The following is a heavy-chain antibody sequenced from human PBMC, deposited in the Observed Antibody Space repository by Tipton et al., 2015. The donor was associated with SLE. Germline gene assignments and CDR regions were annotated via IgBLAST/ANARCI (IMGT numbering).Heavy chain of an antibody. V-gene: IGHV4-39*01. Sequence: TLSLTCTVSGGSISSSTYYWGWIRQPPGKGLGWIGNIYYSGSTYYNPSLKSRVTISVDTSKNQFSLKLSSVTAADTAVYYCARAFPSGYVQHWGQGTLVTV. CDR3: ARAFPSGYVQH. CDR2: IYYSGST. J-gene: IGHJ1*01. CDR1: GGSISSSTYY.